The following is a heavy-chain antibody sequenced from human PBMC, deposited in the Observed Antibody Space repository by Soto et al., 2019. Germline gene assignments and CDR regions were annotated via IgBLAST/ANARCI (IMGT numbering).Heavy chain of an antibody. J-gene: IGHJ6*03. D-gene: IGHD3-3*01. CDR2: IRSKANSYAT. V-gene: IGHV3-73*01. CDR3: TRGPLILERTHYYMDV. Sequence: GGSLRLSCAASGFTFSGSAMHWVRQASGKGLEWVGRIRSKANSYATAYAASVKGRFTISRDDSKNTAYLQMNSLKTEDTAVYYCTRGPLILERTHYYMDVWGKGTTVTVSS. CDR1: GFTFSGSA.